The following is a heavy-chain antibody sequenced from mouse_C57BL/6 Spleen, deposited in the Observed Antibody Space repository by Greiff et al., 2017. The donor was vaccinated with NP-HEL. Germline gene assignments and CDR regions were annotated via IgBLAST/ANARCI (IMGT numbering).Heavy chain of an antibody. J-gene: IGHJ3*01. CDR1: GFTFTDYY. Sequence: EVHLVESGGGLVQPGGSLSLSCAASGFTFTDYYMSWVRQPPGKALEWLGFIRNKANGYTTEYSASVKGRFTISRDNSQSILYLQMNALRAEDSATYYCASHFYYGSSYWFAYWGQGTLVTVSA. CDR3: ASHFYYGSSYWFAY. V-gene: IGHV7-3*01. CDR2: IRNKANGYTT. D-gene: IGHD1-1*01.